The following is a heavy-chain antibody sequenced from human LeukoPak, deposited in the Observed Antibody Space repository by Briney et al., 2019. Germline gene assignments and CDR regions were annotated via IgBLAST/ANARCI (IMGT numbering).Heavy chain of an antibody. CDR2: IGGRTDTT. CDR3: ATEGGPPIERY. Sequence: PGGSLRLSCAASGFTFSIYAMSWVRQAPGKGLGWVSAIGGRTDTTYYADSVKGRFTISRDNSKNTPFLQMNSLRAEDTAVYYCATEGGPPIERYWGQGTLVTVSS. CDR1: GFTFSIYA. V-gene: IGHV3-23*01. D-gene: IGHD2-15*01. J-gene: IGHJ4*02.